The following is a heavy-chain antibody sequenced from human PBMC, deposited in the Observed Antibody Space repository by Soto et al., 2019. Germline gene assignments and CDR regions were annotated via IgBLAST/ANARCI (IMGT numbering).Heavy chain of an antibody. V-gene: IGHV1-69*06. J-gene: IGHJ4*02. Sequence: QVQLMQSGAEVKKPGSSVKVSCKASGGTISPNVISWVRQAPGQGLEWMGEIMPIFAAPNNAQKFQVRLTITADTSTATVYMELGSLTSADTAVYFWATWDRYCSGGSCYPDDWGQGTLVIVSS. D-gene: IGHD2-15*01. CDR1: GGTISPNV. CDR2: IMPIFAAP. CDR3: ATWDRYCSGGSCYPDD.